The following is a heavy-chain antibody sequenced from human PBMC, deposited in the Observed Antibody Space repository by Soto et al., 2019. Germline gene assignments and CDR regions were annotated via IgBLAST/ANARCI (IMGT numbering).Heavy chain of an antibody. J-gene: IGHJ4*02. CDR1: GGSISGYY. Sequence: SETLSLTCTVSGGSISGYYWSWIRQPPGKPLEWIGYIYYSGSTNYNPSLKSRVTISVDTSKNQFSLKLSSVIAADTAVYYCARHGSCSGGSCYASFDYWGQGALVTVSS. D-gene: IGHD2-15*01. CDR3: ARHGSCSGGSCYASFDY. V-gene: IGHV4-59*08. CDR2: IYYSGST.